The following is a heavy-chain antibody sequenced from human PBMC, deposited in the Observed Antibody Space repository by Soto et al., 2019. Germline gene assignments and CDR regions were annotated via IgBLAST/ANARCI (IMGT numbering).Heavy chain of an antibody. CDR1: GGSISSGDYS. J-gene: IGHJ4*02. D-gene: IGHD3-3*01. CDR2: IHQSGSA. V-gene: IGHV4-30-2*01. CDR3: ARGGDLLRFYAPLDF. Sequence: QLQLQESGSGLVKPSQTLSLTCAVSGGSISSGDYSWSWIRQPPGKGLEWIGYIHQSGSAYTNPSLKSRVAMAIDRSTNQFSLKVTSVTAADTAVYYCARGGDLLRFYAPLDFWGQGALVTVSS.